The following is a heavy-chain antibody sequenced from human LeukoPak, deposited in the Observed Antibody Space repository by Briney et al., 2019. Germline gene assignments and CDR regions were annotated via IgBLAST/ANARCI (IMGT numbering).Heavy chain of an antibody. CDR2: TILVGST. CDR3: ARGPAYCSSTSCSWWRPYGMDV. V-gene: IGHV4-34*01. CDR1: AASSSGYY. Sequence: PSQTRSPTSDVDAASSSGYYCRWNRHPPGEWREWIGETILVGSTTSHPSLKSQVTISVDTSKKQFSLKLSSVTAADTAVYYCARGPAYCSSTSCSWWRPYGMDVGGQGTTVTVPS. J-gene: IGHJ6*02. D-gene: IGHD2-2*01.